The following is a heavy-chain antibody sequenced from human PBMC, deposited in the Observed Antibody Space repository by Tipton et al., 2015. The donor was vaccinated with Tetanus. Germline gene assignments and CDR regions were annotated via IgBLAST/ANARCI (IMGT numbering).Heavy chain of an antibody. V-gene: IGHV1-8*01. CDR2: MNTNTGDT. CDR3: ARGGYFDYMSYLPWFDP. Sequence: QLVQSGAEVKKPGASVKVSCKASGYTFGAYDINWVRQASGQGLEWMGWMNTNTGDTGSAPNFQGRLTMTRDTSTSTAYMELSSLRSDDTAVYFCARGGYFDYMSYLPWFDPWGQGTLVTVSS. CDR1: GYTFGAYD. D-gene: IGHD3-9*01. J-gene: IGHJ5*02.